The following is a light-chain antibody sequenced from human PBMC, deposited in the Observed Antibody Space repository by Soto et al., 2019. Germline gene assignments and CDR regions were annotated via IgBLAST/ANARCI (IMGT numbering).Light chain of an antibody. CDR3: QSYDSSLSAYV. CDR2: ANN. Sequence: QSVLTQPPSVSGAPGQRVTISCTGSRSNIGSTYDVHWYQHLPGTVPKLLIYANNNRPSGVPDRFSGSTSGASASLASTGLQAEDEADYYCQSYDSSLSAYVFGTGTKVTVL. V-gene: IGLV1-40*01. J-gene: IGLJ1*01. CDR1: RSNIGSTYD.